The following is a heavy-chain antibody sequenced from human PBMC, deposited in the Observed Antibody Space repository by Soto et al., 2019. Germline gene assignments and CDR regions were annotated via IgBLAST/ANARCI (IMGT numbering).Heavy chain of an antibody. CDR2: ISGYDGKT. D-gene: IGHD5-12*01. CDR1: GYTFTIYG. J-gene: IGHJ4*02. CDR3: ARGLPEDY. V-gene: IGHV1-18*01. Sequence: QVQLVQSGAEVKKPGASVKVSCKASGYTFTIYGITWVRQAPGQGLEWVGWISGYDGKTNYAQKYQDRVTMTTDTSTTTSYMKLRSLRSDSTAVYYFARGLPEDYWGQGTLVTVSP.